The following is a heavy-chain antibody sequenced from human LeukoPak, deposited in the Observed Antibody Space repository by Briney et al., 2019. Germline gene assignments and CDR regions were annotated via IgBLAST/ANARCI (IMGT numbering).Heavy chain of an antibody. J-gene: IGHJ4*02. CDR3: ASSTWDTADDPDY. CDR2: INPSGGST. D-gene: IGHD5-18*01. CDR1: GYTFTSYY. Sequence: ASVKVSCKASGYTFTSYYMHWERQAPGQGLEWMGIINPSGGSTSYAQKFQGRVTMTRDTSTSTVYMELSSLRSEDTAVYYCASSTWDTADDPDYWGQGTLVTVSS. V-gene: IGHV1-46*01.